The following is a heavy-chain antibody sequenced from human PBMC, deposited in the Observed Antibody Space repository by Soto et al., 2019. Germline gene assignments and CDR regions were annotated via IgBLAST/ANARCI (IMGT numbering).Heavy chain of an antibody. CDR2: IVVGSGNK. CDR1: GFTFSNSA. CDR3: ATDKGDSYGYGNY. D-gene: IGHD5-18*01. Sequence: SVKVSCKASGFTFSNSAVQWVRQARGQRLEWIGWIVVGSGNKNYAQKFQERVTITRDMSTTTAYMELSSLRSVDTAVYSCATDKGDSYGYGNYWGQGTLVTVSS. J-gene: IGHJ4*02. V-gene: IGHV1-58*01.